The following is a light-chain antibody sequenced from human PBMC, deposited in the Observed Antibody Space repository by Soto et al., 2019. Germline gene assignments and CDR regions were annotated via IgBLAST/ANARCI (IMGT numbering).Light chain of an antibody. CDR3: LQDYCYPLT. V-gene: IGKV1-6*01. CDR1: QDIRSE. CDR2: TAS. Sequence: AIQMTQAPSSLSASVGDRVTITCRASQDIRSELGWYQQKPGKAPNILIYTASTLQSGVSSRFSGSGSGTDFTLTINSLQPEDFAIYYCLQDYCYPLTFGGGTKVEIK. J-gene: IGKJ4*01.